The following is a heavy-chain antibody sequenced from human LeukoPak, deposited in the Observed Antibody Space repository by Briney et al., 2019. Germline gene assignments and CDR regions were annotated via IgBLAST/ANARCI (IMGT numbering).Heavy chain of an antibody. CDR2: ISNSGS. Sequence: GGSLRLSCAASGFTFSGYSMTWIRQAPGKGLEWVSHISNSGSIYADSVKGRFTIFRDNAKNSLYLQMNSLRAEDTAVYYCARDGNFDIWGQGTMVTVSS. CDR1: GFTFSGYS. V-gene: IGHV3-11*04. CDR3: ARDGNFDI. J-gene: IGHJ3*02.